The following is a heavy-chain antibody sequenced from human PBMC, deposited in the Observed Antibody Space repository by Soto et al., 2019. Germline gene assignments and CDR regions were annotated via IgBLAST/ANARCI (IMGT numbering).Heavy chain of an antibody. CDR3: ARYKSNYYYGMDV. Sequence: SDTLSLTCAVYCGSFLGYYWSWIRQPPGKGLEWIGEINHSGSTNYNPSLKSRVTISVDTSKNQFSLKLSSVTAADTAVYYCARYKSNYYYGMDVWGQGTTVT. D-gene: IGHD1-20*01. J-gene: IGHJ6*02. CDR1: CGSFLGYY. CDR2: INHSGST. V-gene: IGHV4-34*01.